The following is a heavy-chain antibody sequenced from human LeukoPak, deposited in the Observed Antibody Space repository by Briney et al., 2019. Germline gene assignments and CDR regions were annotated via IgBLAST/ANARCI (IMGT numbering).Heavy chain of an antibody. V-gene: IGHV4-39*01. CDR2: LYFTGST. J-gene: IGHJ4*02. D-gene: IGHD6-25*01. CDR1: GDSFNSRNYY. CDR3: ARSLQDIWSGYEAPRRPFDQ. Sequence: TSETLSLTCTVSGDSFNSRNYYWGWIRQPSGKGLEWIGSLYFTGSTYYNPSLKSRVTISLETAKNQFSLKMISVTGADTAVYYCARSLQDIWSGYEAPRRPFDQWGRGTLVTVTS.